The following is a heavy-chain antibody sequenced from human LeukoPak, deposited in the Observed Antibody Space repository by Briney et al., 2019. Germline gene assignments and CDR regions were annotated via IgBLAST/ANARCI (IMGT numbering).Heavy chain of an antibody. CDR1: GFMFSSYA. CDR2: ISSSGTTI. V-gene: IGHV3-48*03. Sequence: PGGSLRLSCVASGFMFSSYAMNWVRQAPGKGLEWLSYISSSGTTIYSADSVKGRFTISRDNAKNSLYLHMNSLRGEDTAAYYCARDGLGVADLDYWGQETLVTVSS. D-gene: IGHD2-15*01. CDR3: ARDGLGVADLDY. J-gene: IGHJ4*01.